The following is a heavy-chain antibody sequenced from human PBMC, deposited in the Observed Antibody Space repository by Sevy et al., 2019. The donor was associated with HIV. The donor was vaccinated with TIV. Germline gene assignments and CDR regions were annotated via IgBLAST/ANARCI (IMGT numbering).Heavy chain of an antibody. CDR1: GGSISSGDYY. D-gene: IGHD3-10*01. CDR2: IYYSGSK. J-gene: IGHJ4*02. Sequence: SETLSLTCTVSGGSISSGDYYWSWIRQPPGGGLEWIGHIYYSGSKYHNPSLKSRATISVDTSKSQFSLKVSSVTAADTAVYYCARDRPGGSGSYYHDYWGQGTLVTVSS. V-gene: IGHV4-30-4*01. CDR3: ARDRPGGSGSYYHDY.